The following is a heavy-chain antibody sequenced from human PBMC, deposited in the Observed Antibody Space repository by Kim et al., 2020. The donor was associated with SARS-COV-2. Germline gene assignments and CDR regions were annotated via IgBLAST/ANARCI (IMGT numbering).Heavy chain of an antibody. Sequence: YDHPSLKHRVTICADTSKNEVSLCLTSVTAADTAVYYCARIYSPYFYLDVWGKGTSVTVSS. V-gene: IGHV4-39*01. J-gene: IGHJ6*03. CDR3: ARIYSPYFYLDV. D-gene: IGHD2-15*01.